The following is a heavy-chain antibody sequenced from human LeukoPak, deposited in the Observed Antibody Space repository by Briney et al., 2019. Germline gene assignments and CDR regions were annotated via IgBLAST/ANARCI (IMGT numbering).Heavy chain of an antibody. D-gene: IGHD5-18*01. CDR2: IIPIFGTA. CDR1: GGTFSSYA. CDR3: ARRGRGYSYGISSDAFDI. V-gene: IGHV1-69*05. J-gene: IGHJ3*02. Sequence: SVKVSCKASGGTFSSYAISWVRQAPGQGLEWMGRIIPIFGTANYAQKFQGRVTITTDESTSTAYMELSSLRSEGTAVYYCARRGRGYSYGISSDAFDIWGQGTMVTVSS.